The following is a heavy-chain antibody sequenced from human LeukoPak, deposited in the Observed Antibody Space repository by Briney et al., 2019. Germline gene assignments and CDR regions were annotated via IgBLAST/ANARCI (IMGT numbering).Heavy chain of an antibody. V-gene: IGHV3-33*03. CDR3: ARGGGLDV. D-gene: IGHD3-16*01. J-gene: IGHJ6*02. CDR2: LWSDGNHK. CDR1: GFTFSGYD. Sequence: GGSLRLSCAASGFTFSGYDIHWVRQAPGKGLEWVAVLWSDGNHKSYADSVKGRFTISRDNAKNSLYLQMSNLRAEDTAVYFCARGGGLDVWGQGATVTVSS.